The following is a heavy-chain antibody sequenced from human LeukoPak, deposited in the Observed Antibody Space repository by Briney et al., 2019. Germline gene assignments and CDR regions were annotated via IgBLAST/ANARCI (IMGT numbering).Heavy chain of an antibody. Sequence: GGSLRFSCAASRFTFSSYAMSWVGKAPGKGLEWVSAISGSGGSTYYADSVKGRFTISRDNSKNTLYLQMNSLRAEDTAVYYCAKGYELPSTGWFDPWGQGTLVTVSS. CDR2: ISGSGGST. D-gene: IGHD2-2*01. CDR3: AKGYELPSTGWFDP. J-gene: IGHJ5*02. CDR1: RFTFSSYA. V-gene: IGHV3-23*01.